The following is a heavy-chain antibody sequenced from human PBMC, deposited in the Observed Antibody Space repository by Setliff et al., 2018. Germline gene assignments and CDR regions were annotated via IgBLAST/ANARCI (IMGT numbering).Heavy chain of an antibody. V-gene: IGHV7-4-1*02. CDR3: ARDTGVRGHEISGYYGGGFAY. J-gene: IGHJ4*02. D-gene: IGHD3-22*01. CDR1: GYTFTSYP. CDR2: INTKTGKP. Sequence: ASVKVSCKSSGYTFTSYPINWMRQAPGQGLEWMGWINTKTGKPTYAQAFTGRIVFSLDTSVSTAYLQISSLKADDTAVYYCARDTGVRGHEISGYYGGGFAYWGQGTPVTGSS.